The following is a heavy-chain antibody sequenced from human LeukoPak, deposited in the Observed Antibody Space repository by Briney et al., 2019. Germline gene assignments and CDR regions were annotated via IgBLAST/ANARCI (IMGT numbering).Heavy chain of an antibody. CDR1: GYSFVGYG. CDR3: AREHSSNWDQFDY. V-gene: IGHV1-18*01. J-gene: IGHJ4*02. D-gene: IGHD6-13*01. Sequence: ASVKVSCKASGYSFVGYGITWVRQAPGQGLEWMGWFNPENGNTNYAQKVQGRVTMTADTSTSTSYMELRSLRPDDTAVYYCAREHSSNWDQFDYWGQGTLVTVSS. CDR2: FNPENGNT.